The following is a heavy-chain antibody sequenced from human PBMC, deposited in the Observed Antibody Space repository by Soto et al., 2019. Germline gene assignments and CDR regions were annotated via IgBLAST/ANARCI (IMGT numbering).Heavy chain of an antibody. V-gene: IGHV1-18*01. CDR2: ISAYNGNT. Sequence: QVPLVQSGAEVKKPAASVKVSCKASGYTFTSYGISWVRQAPGQGLEWMGWISAYNGNTNYAQKLQGRVTMTTDTSTSTAYMELRSLRSDDTAVYYCARDYYDILTGQETRDYWGQGTLVTVSS. D-gene: IGHD3-9*01. CDR3: ARDYYDILTGQETRDY. CDR1: GYTFTSYG. J-gene: IGHJ4*02.